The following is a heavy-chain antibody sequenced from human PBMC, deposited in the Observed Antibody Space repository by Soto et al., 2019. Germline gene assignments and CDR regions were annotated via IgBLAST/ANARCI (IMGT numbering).Heavy chain of an antibody. CDR3: ARAVRGCSGGSCYSGGDYYYYSMDV. CDR1: GYTFTSYD. CDR2: MNPNSGNT. D-gene: IGHD2-15*01. V-gene: IGHV1-8*01. J-gene: IGHJ6*03. Sequence: ASVKVSCKASGYTFTSYDINWVRQATGQGLEWMGWMNPNSGNTGYAQKFQGRVTMTRNTSISTAYMELSSLRSEDTAVYYCARAVRGCSGGSCYSGGDYYYYSMDVWGKGTTVTVSS.